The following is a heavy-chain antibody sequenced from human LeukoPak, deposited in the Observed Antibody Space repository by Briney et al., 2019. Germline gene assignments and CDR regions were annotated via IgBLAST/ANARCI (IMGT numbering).Heavy chain of an antibody. J-gene: IGHJ4*02. Sequence: ASVKVSCKASGYTFTSYAMNWVRQAPGQGLEWMGWINTNTGNPTYAQGLTGRFVFSLDTSVSTAYLQISSLKAEDTAVYYCARDWYSGYDYRGSLSYWGQGTLVTVSS. CDR2: INTNTGNP. CDR1: GYTFTSYA. D-gene: IGHD5-12*01. V-gene: IGHV7-4-1*02. CDR3: ARDWYSGYDYRGSLSY.